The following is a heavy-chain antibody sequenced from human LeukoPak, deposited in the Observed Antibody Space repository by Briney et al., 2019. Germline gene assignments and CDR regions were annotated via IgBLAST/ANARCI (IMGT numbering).Heavy chain of an antibody. D-gene: IGHD1-14*01. Sequence: SVKVSCKASGGTFSSYAISWVRQAPGQGLEWMGGIIPIFGTANYAQKFQGRVTITADKSTSTAYMELSSLRSEDTAVYYCARRNYYYYYMDVWGKGTTVTVSS. V-gene: IGHV1-69*06. CDR3: ARRNYYYYYMDV. CDR2: IIPIFGTA. CDR1: GGTFSSYA. J-gene: IGHJ6*03.